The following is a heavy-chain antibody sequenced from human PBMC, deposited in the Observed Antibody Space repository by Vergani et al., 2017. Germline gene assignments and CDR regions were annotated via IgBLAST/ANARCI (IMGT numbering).Heavy chain of an antibody. CDR2: IRYDGSNK. J-gene: IGHJ4*02. V-gene: IGHV3-30*02. D-gene: IGHD3-10*01. CDR3: AKAPGFGDPPYVDY. Sequence: VHLVESGGGLVQPGRSLRLSCSGSGFTLGDYAMTWVRQAPGKGLEWVAFIRYDGSNKYYADSVKGRFTISRDNSKNTLYLQMNSLRAEDTAVYYCAKAPGFGDPPYVDYWGQGTLVTVSS. CDR1: GFTLGDYA.